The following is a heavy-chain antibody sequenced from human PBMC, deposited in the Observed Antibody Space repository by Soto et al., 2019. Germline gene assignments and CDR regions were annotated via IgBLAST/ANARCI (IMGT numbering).Heavy chain of an antibody. D-gene: IGHD2-15*01. Sequence: QVQLVESGGGVVQPGTSLRLSCVASGFTFSSYAMQWVRQAPGKGLEWVAAISPDGDNTVYADSVKGRFTISRDNSKDTVWLDMASLREDETALYYWARQWSRQLWGQGTLVNVSS. CDR3: ARQWSRQL. CDR2: ISPDGDNT. V-gene: IGHV3-30-3*01. CDR1: GFTFSSYA. J-gene: IGHJ4*02.